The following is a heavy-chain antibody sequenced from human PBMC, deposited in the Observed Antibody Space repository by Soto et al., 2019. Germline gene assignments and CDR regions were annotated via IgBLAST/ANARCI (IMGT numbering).Heavy chain of an antibody. CDR1: GFTFGNVA. J-gene: IGHJ4*02. CDR2: ISDNGGNT. D-gene: IGHD1-1*01. CDR3: AKLYWNPRYFGS. Sequence: PGGSLRLSCAASGFTFGNVAMAWVRQAPGKGLEWVSSISDNGGNTDYADSARGRFTLSRDNSKNTLYLQMNHLKAEDTAVYYCAKLYWNPRYFGSWGQGARVTVSS. V-gene: IGHV3-23*01.